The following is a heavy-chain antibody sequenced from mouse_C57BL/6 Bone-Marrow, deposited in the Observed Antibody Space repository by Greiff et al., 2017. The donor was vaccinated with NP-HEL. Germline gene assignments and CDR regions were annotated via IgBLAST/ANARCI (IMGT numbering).Heavy chain of an antibody. Sequence: QVQLKQSGAELAKPGASVKLSCKASGYTFTSYWMHWVKQRPGQGLEWIGYINPSSGYTKYNQKFKDKATLTADKSSSTAYMQLSSLTYEDSAVYYCARDGYDVHWYFDVWGTGTTVTVSS. J-gene: IGHJ1*03. V-gene: IGHV1-7*01. CDR2: INPSSGYT. CDR1: GYTFTSYW. D-gene: IGHD2-2*01. CDR3: ARDGYDVHWYFDV.